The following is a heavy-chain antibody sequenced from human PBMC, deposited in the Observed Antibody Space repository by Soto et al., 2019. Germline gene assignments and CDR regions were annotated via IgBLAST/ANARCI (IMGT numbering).Heavy chain of an antibody. D-gene: IGHD3-22*01. Sequence: QVQLVQSGAEVKKPGSSVKVSCKASGGTFSSYAISWVRQAPGQGLEWMGGIIPIFGTADYAQKFQGRVTITTDESPSTGNMELTSLRSEATAVYYCARHYGSSGSYYRGLDYWGQGTLGTVSS. V-gene: IGHV1-69*05. CDR1: GGTFSSYA. CDR3: ARHYGSSGSYYRGLDY. J-gene: IGHJ4*02. CDR2: IIPIFGTA.